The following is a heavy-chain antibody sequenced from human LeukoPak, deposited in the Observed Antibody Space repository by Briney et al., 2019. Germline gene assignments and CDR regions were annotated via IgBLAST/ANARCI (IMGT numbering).Heavy chain of an antibody. J-gene: IGHJ6*03. V-gene: IGHV4-59*01. CDR1: GGSISSYY. Sequence: SETLSLTCTVSGGSISSYYWSWIRQPPGKGLEWIGYIYYSGSTNYNPSLKSRVTISVDTSKNQFSLKLSSVTAADTAVYYCARDSGSSSSAFYYYYYMDVWGKGTTVTVSS. CDR3: ARDSGSSSSAFYYYYYMDV. CDR2: IYYSGST. D-gene: IGHD6-6*01.